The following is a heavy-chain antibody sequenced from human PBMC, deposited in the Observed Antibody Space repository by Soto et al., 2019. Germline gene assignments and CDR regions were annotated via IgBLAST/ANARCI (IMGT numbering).Heavy chain of an antibody. CDR2: ISYDGSNK. D-gene: IGHD3-10*01. Sequence: GGSLRLSCAASGFTFSSYGMHWVRQAPGKGLEWVAVISYDGSNKYYADSVKGRFTISRDNSKNTLYLQMNSLRAEDTAVYYYAKSRDLGNYYYYGMDVWGQGTTVTVSS. CDR1: GFTFSSYG. CDR3: AKSRDLGNYYYYGMDV. V-gene: IGHV3-30*18. J-gene: IGHJ6*02.